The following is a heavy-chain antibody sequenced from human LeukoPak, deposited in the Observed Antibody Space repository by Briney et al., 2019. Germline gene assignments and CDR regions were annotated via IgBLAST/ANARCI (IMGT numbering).Heavy chain of an antibody. V-gene: IGHV3-30*04. CDR2: ISLDGHGK. Sequence: GRSLRLSCAASRFTFRSYAMHWVRQAPGKGLQWVAVISLDGHGKYYADSVQGRFTISRDNSKNTLYLQMDSLRVEDTAVYYCARVLGQPPPHWGQGTLVTVSA. CDR3: ARVLGQPPPH. D-gene: IGHD6-13*01. CDR1: RFTFRSYA. J-gene: IGHJ4*02.